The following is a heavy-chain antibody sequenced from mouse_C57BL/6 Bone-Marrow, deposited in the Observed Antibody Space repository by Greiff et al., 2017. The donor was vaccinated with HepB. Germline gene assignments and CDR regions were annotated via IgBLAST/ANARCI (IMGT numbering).Heavy chain of an antibody. D-gene: IGHD4-1*01. Sequence: EVKLMESGGGLVQPGESLKLSCESNEYEFPSHDMSWVRKTPEKRLELVAAINSDGGSTYYPDTMERRFIISRDNTKKTLYLQMSSLRSEDTALYYGARHRGNGTYYAMDYWGQGTSVTVSS. CDR2: INSDGGST. J-gene: IGHJ4*01. V-gene: IGHV5-2*01. CDR1: EYEFPSHD. CDR3: ARHRGNGTYYAMDY.